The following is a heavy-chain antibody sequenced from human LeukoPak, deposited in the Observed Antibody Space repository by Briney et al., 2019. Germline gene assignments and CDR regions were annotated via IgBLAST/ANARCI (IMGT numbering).Heavy chain of an antibody. Sequence: PGGSLRLSCAAPGFTFSSYWMSWVRQAPGKGLEWVANIKQDGSEKYYVDSVKGRFTISRDNAKNSLYLQMNSLRAEDTAVYYCARVGGYYFDYWGQGTLVTVSS. CDR2: IKQDGSEK. V-gene: IGHV3-7*01. CDR3: ARVGGYYFDY. D-gene: IGHD1-26*01. CDR1: GFTFSSYW. J-gene: IGHJ4*02.